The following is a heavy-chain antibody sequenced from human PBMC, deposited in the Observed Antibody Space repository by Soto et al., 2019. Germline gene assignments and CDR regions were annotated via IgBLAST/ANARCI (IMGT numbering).Heavy chain of an antibody. CDR3: TSLTF. Sequence: EGQLVESGGDLVKPGGSLRLSCATSGFRFSDAWMSWVRQAPGKGLEWVGRVKSETDGGTTDYAAPVKGRFTVSRDDSAGTLYLQMNSLKTEDTGVYCCTSLTFWGRGTLVTVSS. CDR1: GFRFSDAW. J-gene: IGHJ4*02. V-gene: IGHV3-15*01. CDR2: VKSETDGGTT.